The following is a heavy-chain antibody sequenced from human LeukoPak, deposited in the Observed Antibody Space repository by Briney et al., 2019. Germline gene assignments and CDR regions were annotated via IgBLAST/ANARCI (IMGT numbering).Heavy chain of an antibody. V-gene: IGHV3-48*02. D-gene: IGHD2-2*02. Sequence: GGSLRLSCAASGFTFSSYSMNWVRQAPGKGLEWVSYISSSSSTIYYADSVKGRFTIFRDNAKNSLYLQMNSLRDEDTAVYYCARDPLYCGSSTCYNSYYAVDVWGQGTTVTVSS. CDR3: ARDPLYCGSSTCYNSYYAVDV. CDR1: GFTFSSYS. CDR2: ISSSSSTI. J-gene: IGHJ6*02.